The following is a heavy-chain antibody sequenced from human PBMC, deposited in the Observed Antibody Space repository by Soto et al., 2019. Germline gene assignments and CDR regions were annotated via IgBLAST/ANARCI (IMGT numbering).Heavy chain of an antibody. CDR1: GFTFSSYE. Sequence: VQLVESGGDLVQPGGSLRLSCAASGFTFSSYEMNWVRQAPGKGLEWVSYISSTGTSMDYADSVKGRFTISRDNAKNSLHLQLSSLRDEDTAVYYCARETHFIDYWGQGTLVSVSA. J-gene: IGHJ4*02. V-gene: IGHV3-48*03. CDR3: ARETHFIDY. CDR2: ISSTGTSM.